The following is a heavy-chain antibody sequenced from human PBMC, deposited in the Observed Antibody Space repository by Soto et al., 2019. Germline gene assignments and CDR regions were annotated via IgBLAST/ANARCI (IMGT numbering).Heavy chain of an antibody. CDR3: ARHDGSRSTDY. D-gene: IGHD3-10*01. J-gene: IGHJ4*02. CDR2: IHSGST. V-gene: IGHV4-59*08. CDR1: GGSISSDY. Sequence: QVQLQESGPGLVKPSGTLSLTCTVSGGSISSDYWNWIRQPPGKGLEWIGYIHSGSTTYSASLRSRVTISVDTSKNQFSLKLSSVTAADTAVYFCARHDGSRSTDYWGQGTLVTVTS.